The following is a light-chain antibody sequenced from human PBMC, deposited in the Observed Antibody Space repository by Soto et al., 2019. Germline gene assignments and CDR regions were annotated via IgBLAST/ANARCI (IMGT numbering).Light chain of an antibody. CDR2: AAS. V-gene: IGKV1-8*01. J-gene: IGKJ3*01. CDR3: QQYYSYPPM. CDR1: QGISSY. Sequence: AIRMTQSPSSFSASPGDRVTITFRASQGISSYLAWYQQKPGKAPKLLIYAASTLQSGVPSRFSGSGSGTDFTLTISCLQSEDFATYYCQQYYSYPPMFGPGTKVDIK.